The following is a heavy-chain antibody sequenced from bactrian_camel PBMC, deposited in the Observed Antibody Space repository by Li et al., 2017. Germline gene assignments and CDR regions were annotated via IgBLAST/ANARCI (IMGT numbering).Heavy chain of an antibody. CDR3: AAVLGCRVAAAGLNTDYAY. V-gene: IGHV3S53*01. J-gene: IGHJ4*01. D-gene: IGHD5*01. CDR2: IHRDGST. CDR1: LSIASNEC. Sequence: GGSLRLSCVASLSIASNECMGWIRQAPGKEREGVAFIHRDGSTYYADSVKGRFTISEDHAKRTVFLQMNGLKPEDTAMYYCAAVLGCRVAAAGLNTDYAYWGQGTQVTVS.